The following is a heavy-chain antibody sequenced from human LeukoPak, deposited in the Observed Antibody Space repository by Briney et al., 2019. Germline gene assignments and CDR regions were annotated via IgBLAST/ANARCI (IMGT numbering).Heavy chain of an antibody. CDR3: ASGRDSSGPYYFDY. V-gene: IGHV4-59*01. D-gene: IGHD3-22*01. CDR2: IYYSGST. CDR1: GGSISSYY. Sequence: PSETLSLTCTVSGGSISSYYWSWIRQPPGKGLEWIGYIYYSGSTNYNPSLKSRVTISVDTSKNQFSLKLSSVTAADTAVYYCASGRDSSGPYYFDYWGQGTLVTVSS. J-gene: IGHJ4*02.